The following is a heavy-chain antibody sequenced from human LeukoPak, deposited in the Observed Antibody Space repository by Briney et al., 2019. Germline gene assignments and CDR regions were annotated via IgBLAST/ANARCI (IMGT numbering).Heavy chain of an antibody. V-gene: IGHV1-46*01. Sequence: ASVKVSCKASGYTFTSYYMHWVRQAPGQGLEWMGIINPSGGSTSYAQKFQGRVTMTRDTSTSTVYMELSSLRSEDTAVYHCARDKDSSSWYDVGWFDPWGQGTLVTVSS. J-gene: IGHJ5*02. CDR1: GYTFTSYY. CDR2: INPSGGST. CDR3: ARDKDSSSWYDVGWFDP. D-gene: IGHD6-13*01.